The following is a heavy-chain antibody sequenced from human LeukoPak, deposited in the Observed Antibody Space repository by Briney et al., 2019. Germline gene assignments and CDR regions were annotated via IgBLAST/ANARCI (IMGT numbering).Heavy chain of an antibody. CDR1: GFTFSSYS. Sequence: GGSLRLSCAASGFTFSSYSMNWVRQAPGKGLEWVSSISSSSSYIYYADSVKGRFTISRDNAKNSLYLQMNSLRAEDTAVYYCARGGRGGYCSGGSCYSGHGTDVWGKGTTVTVSS. V-gene: IGHV3-21*01. D-gene: IGHD2-15*01. CDR3: ARGGRGGYCSGGSCYSGHGTDV. CDR2: ISSSSSYI. J-gene: IGHJ6*04.